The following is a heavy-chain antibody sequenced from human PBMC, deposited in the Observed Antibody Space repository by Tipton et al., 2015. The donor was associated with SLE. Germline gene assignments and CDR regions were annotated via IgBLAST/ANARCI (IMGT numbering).Heavy chain of an antibody. D-gene: IGHD6-6*01. CDR1: GFTFSSYG. CDR3: TRRSLYSSSPGALDV. CDR2: IRYDGSNK. Sequence: SLRLSCAASGFTFSSYGMHWVRQAPGKGLEWVAFIRYDGSNKYYADSVKGRFTISRDNSKNTLYLQMNSLKTEDTAVYYCTRRSLYSSSPGALDVWGQGTMVTVSS. J-gene: IGHJ3*01. V-gene: IGHV3-33*01.